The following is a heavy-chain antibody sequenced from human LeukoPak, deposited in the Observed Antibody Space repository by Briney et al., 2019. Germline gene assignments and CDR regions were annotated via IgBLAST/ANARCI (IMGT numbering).Heavy chain of an antibody. D-gene: IGHD6-19*01. CDR1: GFTFSSYA. V-gene: IGHV3-23*01. J-gene: IGHJ4*02. CDR2: ISGSGGST. CDR3: AKAALGGSSGWYFYGY. Sequence: GGSLRLSCATSGFTFSSYAMSWVRQAPGKGLEWVSAISGSGGSTYYADSVKGRFTISRDNSKNTLYLQMNSLRAEYTAVYYCAKAALGGSSGWYFYGYWGQGTLVTVSS.